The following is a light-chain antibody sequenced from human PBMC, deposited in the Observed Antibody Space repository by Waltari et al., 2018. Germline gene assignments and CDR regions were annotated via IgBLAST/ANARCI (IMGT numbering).Light chain of an antibody. CDR3: HQRSNWPIT. CDR2: GAS. J-gene: IGKJ5*01. CDR1: QSVSSY. Sequence: EIVLTQSPATLSLSPGERATLSCRASQSVSSYLVWYQQKPGQTPRLLLYGASNRATGIPARFSGSGSGTDFTLTISSLESEDFAVYYCHQRSNWPITFGQGTRLEIK. V-gene: IGKV3-11*01.